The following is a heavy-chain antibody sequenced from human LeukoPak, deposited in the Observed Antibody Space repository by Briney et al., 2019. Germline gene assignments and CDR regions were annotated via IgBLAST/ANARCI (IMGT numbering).Heavy chain of an antibody. Sequence: SETLSLTCTVSGGSISSYYWSWIRQPPGKVLEWIGYIYYSGSTNYNPSLKSRVTISVDTSKNQFSLKLSSVTAADTAVYYCARDYCGGDCSFPYNWFDPWGQGTLVTVSS. D-gene: IGHD2-21*02. V-gene: IGHV4-59*01. J-gene: IGHJ5*02. CDR2: IYYSGST. CDR1: GGSISSYY. CDR3: ARDYCGGDCSFPYNWFDP.